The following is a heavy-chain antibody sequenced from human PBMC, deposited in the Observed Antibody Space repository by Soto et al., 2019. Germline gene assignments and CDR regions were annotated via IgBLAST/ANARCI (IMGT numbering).Heavy chain of an antibody. Sequence: AVKVSCKASGDTLSHYGVSWVRQVPGKGLEWMGGTTAILGTRDYAQKFQGRMTITSDESTTTSYMELNSLTSDDTAVYYCAAGDSSDTGDHWGQGTLVTVSS. CDR1: GDTLSHYG. V-gene: IGHV1-69*13. CDR2: TTAILGTR. CDR3: AAGDSSDTGDH. D-gene: IGHD5-18*01. J-gene: IGHJ4*02.